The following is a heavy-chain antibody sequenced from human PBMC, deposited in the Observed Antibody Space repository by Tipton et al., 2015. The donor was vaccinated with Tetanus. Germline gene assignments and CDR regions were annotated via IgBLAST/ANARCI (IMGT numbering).Heavy chain of an antibody. J-gene: IGHJ1*01. V-gene: IGHV1-18*01. Sequence: QLVQSGAEVKKPGASVKVSCKASGYTFTSFGISWVRQASGQGLEWMGWISAYNGNTNYAQKLKGRVTMTTDTSTSTAYMELRSLRSDDTAVYYCARDLDAAAADAEYFQHWGQGTLVTVSS. CDR2: ISAYNGNT. D-gene: IGHD6-13*01. CDR1: GYTFTSFG. CDR3: ARDLDAAAADAEYFQH.